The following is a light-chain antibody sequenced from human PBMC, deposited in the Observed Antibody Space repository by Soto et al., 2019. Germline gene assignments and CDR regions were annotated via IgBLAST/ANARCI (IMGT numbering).Light chain of an antibody. Sequence: VLTQSPATLSLSPGERATLSCRASQSVSRYLAWYQQKSGQAPRLLIYDASNRATGIPARFSGSGSGTDFTLTISSLEPEDFAVYYCQQRSNWLTFGQGTRLEIK. V-gene: IGKV3-11*01. J-gene: IGKJ5*01. CDR2: DAS. CDR1: QSVSRY. CDR3: QQRSNWLT.